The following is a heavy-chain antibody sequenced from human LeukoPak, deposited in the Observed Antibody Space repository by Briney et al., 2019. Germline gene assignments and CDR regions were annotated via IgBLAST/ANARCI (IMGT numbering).Heavy chain of an antibody. D-gene: IGHD3-10*01. V-gene: IGHV3-23*01. CDR3: ATDWTLRGVPTFFDP. J-gene: IGHJ5*02. Sequence: GGSLRLSCEASGFTIENHVMTWVRQAPGKGPEWVASQSGSGHNTYYSESVRGRFAISGDNSKNTVFLQMNSLRVEDTAIYYCATDWTLRGVPTFFDPWGQGTVVSVSS. CDR1: GFTIENHV. CDR2: QSGSGHNT.